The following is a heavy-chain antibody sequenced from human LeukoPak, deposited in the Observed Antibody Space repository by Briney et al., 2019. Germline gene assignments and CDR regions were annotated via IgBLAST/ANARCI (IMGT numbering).Heavy chain of an antibody. CDR1: GFTFSVYY. D-gene: IGHD6-25*01. J-gene: IGHJ4*02. CDR2: ISSAGNIM. Sequence: PGGSLRLSCAASGFTFSVYYMSWMRQAPGKGLEWVSYISSAGNIMYYADSVKGRFTISRDNTKNSLYLQMNSLRAEDTAVYYCAREAYSSASFDYWGQGTLVTVSS. V-gene: IGHV3-11*01. CDR3: AREAYSSASFDY.